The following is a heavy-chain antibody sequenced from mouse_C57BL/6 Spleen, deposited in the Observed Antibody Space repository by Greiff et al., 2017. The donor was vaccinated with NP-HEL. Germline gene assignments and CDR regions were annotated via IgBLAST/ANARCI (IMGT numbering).Heavy chain of an antibody. CDR2: IYPGDGDT. CDR1: GYAFSSSW. V-gene: IGHV1-82*01. J-gene: IGHJ2*01. Sequence: LQESGPELVKPGASVKISCKASGYAFSSSWMNWVKQRPGKGLEWIGRIYPGDGDTNYNGKFKGKATLTADKSSSTAYMQLSSLTSEDSAVYFCARDYYGSSYGDFDYWGQGTTLTVSS. D-gene: IGHD1-1*01. CDR3: ARDYYGSSYGDFDY.